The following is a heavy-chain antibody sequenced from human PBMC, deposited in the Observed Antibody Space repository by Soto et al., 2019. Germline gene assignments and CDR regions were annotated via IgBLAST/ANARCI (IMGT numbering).Heavy chain of an antibody. Sequence: LRLSCAASGFTFDIYWMSWVRQAPGKGLEWVATIKFDASEKKYVDSVKGRFSMSRDNAKNSLYLQMNSLRVEDTAVYYCARGMDIVATIGFDFWGLGTLVTVSS. CDR3: ARGMDIVATIGFDF. D-gene: IGHD5-12*01. V-gene: IGHV3-7*01. CDR1: GFTFDIYW. CDR2: IKFDASEK. J-gene: IGHJ4*02.